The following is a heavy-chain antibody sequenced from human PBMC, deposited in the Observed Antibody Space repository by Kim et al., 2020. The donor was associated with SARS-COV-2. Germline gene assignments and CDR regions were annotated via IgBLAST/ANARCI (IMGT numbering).Heavy chain of an antibody. CDR2: INPSGGST. J-gene: IGHJ6*02. D-gene: IGHD6-6*01. Sequence: ASVKVSCKASGYIFTSYYMHWVRQAPGQGLEWMGIINPSGGSTSYAQKFQGRVTMTRDTSTSTVYMELSSLRSEDTAVYYCARDKTRPPAVLYIAARALYGMDVWGQGTTVTVSS. CDR1: GYIFTSYY. CDR3: ARDKTRPPAVLYIAARALYGMDV. V-gene: IGHV1-46*01.